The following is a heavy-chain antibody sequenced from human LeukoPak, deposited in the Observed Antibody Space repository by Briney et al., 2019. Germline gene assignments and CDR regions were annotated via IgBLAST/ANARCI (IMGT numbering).Heavy chain of an antibody. Sequence: PGGSLRLSCAASGFTFSSYSMNRVRQAPGKGLEWVLSISSSSSYIYYADSVKGRFTISRDNAKNSLYLQMNSLRAEDTAVYYCARDMEGNAYSSSSPDYWGQGTLVTVSS. CDR3: ARDMEGNAYSSSSPDY. J-gene: IGHJ4*02. D-gene: IGHD6-6*01. CDR2: ISSSSSYI. V-gene: IGHV3-21*01. CDR1: GFTFSSYS.